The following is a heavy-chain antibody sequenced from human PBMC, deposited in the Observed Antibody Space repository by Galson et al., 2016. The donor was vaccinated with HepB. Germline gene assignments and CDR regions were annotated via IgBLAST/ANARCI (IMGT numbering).Heavy chain of an antibody. V-gene: IGHV2-70*04. J-gene: IGHJ4*02. CDR3: ARAYCSDGSCYNAFDS. Sequence: ALVKPTQTLTLTCTFSDFSVTTRGVRVNWIRQPPGKALEWLARIDWDGDKFYSTSLKTRLTISKDTSKNQVVLAMTNMDPVDTATYYCARAYCSDGSCYNAFDSWGQGTLVTVSS. CDR2: IDWDGDK. CDR1: DFSVTTRGVR. D-gene: IGHD2-15*01.